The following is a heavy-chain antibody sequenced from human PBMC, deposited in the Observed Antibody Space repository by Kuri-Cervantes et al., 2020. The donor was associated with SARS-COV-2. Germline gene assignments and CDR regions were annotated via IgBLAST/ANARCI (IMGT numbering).Heavy chain of an antibody. CDR3: ARDYYDTEGYYYYGMDV. CDR2: IWYDGSNK. Sequence: GESLKISCAASGFTFSSYGMHWVRQAPGKGLEWVAVIWYDGSNKYYADSVKGRFTISRDNSKNTLYLQMNSLRAEDTAVYYCARDYYDTEGYYYYGMDVWGQGTTVTVSS. J-gene: IGHJ6*02. CDR1: GFTFSSYG. V-gene: IGHV3-33*01. D-gene: IGHD3-22*01.